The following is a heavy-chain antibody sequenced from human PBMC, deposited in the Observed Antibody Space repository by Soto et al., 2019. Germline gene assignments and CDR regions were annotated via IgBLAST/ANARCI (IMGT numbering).Heavy chain of an antibody. Sequence: PGGSLRLSCTASGFNFRSYGMSWVRQAPGKGLEWVSGITAGGGNTYYTDSVKGRFTISRDNSKNTLYLQMSGLRVEDTAVFLCAKSLMNAKEVWGQGTTVTVSS. CDR3: AKSLMNAKEV. D-gene: IGHD2-21*01. CDR2: ITAGGGNT. CDR1: GFNFRSYG. V-gene: IGHV3-23*01. J-gene: IGHJ6*02.